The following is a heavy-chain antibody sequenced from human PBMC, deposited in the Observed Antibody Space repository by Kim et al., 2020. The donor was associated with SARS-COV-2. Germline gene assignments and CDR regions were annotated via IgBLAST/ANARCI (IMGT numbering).Heavy chain of an antibody. D-gene: IGHD3-3*01. CDR2: IYYSGST. CDR1: GGSMSGYY. V-gene: IGHV4-59*01. J-gene: IGHJ4*02. CDR3: ARAISTHYDFWCRLDY. Sequence: SETLSLTCTVSGGSMSGYYWYWIRQPPGKGLEWIGYIYYSGSTNSNPSLKSRATISVDTSKNQFSLKLSSVTAADKAVYYCARAISTHYDFWCRLDYWGQGSLVTGSS.